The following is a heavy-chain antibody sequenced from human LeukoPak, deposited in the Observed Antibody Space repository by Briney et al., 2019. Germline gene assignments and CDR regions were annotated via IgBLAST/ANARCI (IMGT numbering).Heavy chain of an antibody. V-gene: IGHV2-5*02. D-gene: IGHD3-3*01. CDR3: AHSGYSNIFGNTFHI. CDR1: GFSLSTSGVG. CDR2: IYWDDDK. J-gene: IGHJ3*02. Sequence: SGPTLVKPTQTLTLTCTFSGFSLSTSGVGVGWIRQPPGKALEWPALIYWDDDKRYSPSLKSRLTITKDTSKNQVVLTMTNMDPVDTATYYCAHSGYSNIFGNTFHIWGQGTMVTVSS.